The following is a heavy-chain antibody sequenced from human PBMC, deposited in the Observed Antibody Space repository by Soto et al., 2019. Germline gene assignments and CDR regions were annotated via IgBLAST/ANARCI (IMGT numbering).Heavy chain of an antibody. CDR1: GYTFTSYG. J-gene: IGHJ4*02. Sequence: GASVKVSCKASGYTFTSYGISWVRQAPGQGLEWMGWISAYNGNTNYAQKLQGRVTMTADTSTGTAYMELRSLRSDDTAVYYCAREVEQQLGYYFDYWGQGTLVTVSS. CDR3: AREVEQQLGYYFDY. CDR2: ISAYNGNT. D-gene: IGHD6-13*01. V-gene: IGHV1-18*01.